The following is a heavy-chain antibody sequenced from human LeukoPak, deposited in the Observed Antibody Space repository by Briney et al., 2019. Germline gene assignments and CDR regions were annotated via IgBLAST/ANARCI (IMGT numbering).Heavy chain of an antibody. J-gene: IGHJ4*02. V-gene: IGHV1-2*02. D-gene: IGHD3-10*02. CDR2: INPNSGGT. CDR1: GYSFTGYH. CDR3: ARDGNLFVPHYYFDY. Sequence: GASVKVSCKTSGYSFTGYHMHWVRQAPGQGLEWMGWINPNSGGTNYAQKFQGRVTMTRDTSISTAYMELSRLRSDDTAVYYCARDGNLFVPHYYFDYWGQGSLVTVSS.